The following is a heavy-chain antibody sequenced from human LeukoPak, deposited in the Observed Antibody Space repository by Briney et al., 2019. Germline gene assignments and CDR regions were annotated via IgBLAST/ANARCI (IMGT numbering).Heavy chain of an antibody. V-gene: IGHV4-30-2*01. J-gene: IGHJ4*02. Sequence: SETLSLTCAVSGGSISSGGYSWSWIRQPQGKGLEWIGYIYHSGSTYYNPSLKSRVTISVDRSKNQFSLKLSSVTAADTAVYYCARGGGEWLVLRYFDYWGQGILVTVSS. D-gene: IGHD6-19*01. CDR2: IYHSGST. CDR3: ARGGGEWLVLRYFDY. CDR1: GGSISSGGYS.